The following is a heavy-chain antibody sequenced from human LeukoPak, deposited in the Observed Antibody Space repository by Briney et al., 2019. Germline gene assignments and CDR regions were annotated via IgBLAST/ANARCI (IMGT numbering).Heavy chain of an antibody. CDR3: ARLFKVVPAAIHT. Sequence: GGSLRLSCAASGFTVSSNYMSWVRQAPGKGWEGVSVMYSGGSTYYADSVKGRFTISRDNSKNTLYLQMNSLRAEDTAVYYCARLFKVVPAAIHTWGQGTLVTVSS. V-gene: IGHV3-53*01. CDR1: GFTVSSNY. D-gene: IGHD2-2*01. J-gene: IGHJ5*02. CDR2: MYSGGST.